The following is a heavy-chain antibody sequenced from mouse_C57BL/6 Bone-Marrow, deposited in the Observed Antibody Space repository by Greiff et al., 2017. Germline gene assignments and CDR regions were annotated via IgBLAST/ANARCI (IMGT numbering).Heavy chain of an antibody. D-gene: IGHD2-4*01. J-gene: IGHJ4*01. CDR3: ARDRDYDYSYAMDY. CDR1: GFTFSSYA. V-gene: IGHV5-4*01. CDR2: ISDGGSYT. Sequence: EVHLVESGGGLVKPGGSLKLSCAASGFTFSSYAMSWVRQTPEKRLEWVATISDGGSYTYYPDNVKGRFTISRDNATNNLYLQMSHLKSEDTAMYYCARDRDYDYSYAMDYWGQGTSVTVSS.